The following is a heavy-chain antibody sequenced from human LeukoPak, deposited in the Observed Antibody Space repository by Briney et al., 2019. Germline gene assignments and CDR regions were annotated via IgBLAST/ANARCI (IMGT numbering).Heavy chain of an antibody. Sequence: GGSLKLSCAASGFTFSSYSMIWVRQAPGKGLEWVSYISSSSSTIYYADSVKGRFTISRDNAKNSLYLQMNSLRDEDTSVYYCARDLWGRYAFDIWGQGTMVTVSS. CDR1: GFTFSSYS. J-gene: IGHJ3*02. CDR2: ISSSSSTI. V-gene: IGHV3-48*02. D-gene: IGHD3-16*01. CDR3: ARDLWGRYAFDI.